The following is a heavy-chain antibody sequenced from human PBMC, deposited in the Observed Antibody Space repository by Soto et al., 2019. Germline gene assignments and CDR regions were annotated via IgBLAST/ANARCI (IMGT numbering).Heavy chain of an antibody. CDR3: AIPSYYYGSGSPEDSYYYGMDV. CDR1: GYSLTSHW. D-gene: IGHD3-10*01. Sequence: PGESLKISCKGSGYSLTSHWIGWVRQMPGKGLEWMGIIYPGDSDTRYSPSFQGQVTISADKSISTAYLQWSSLKASDTAMYYCAIPSYYYGSGSPEDSYYYGMDVWGQGATVTVSS. CDR2: IYPGDSDT. J-gene: IGHJ6*02. V-gene: IGHV5-51*01.